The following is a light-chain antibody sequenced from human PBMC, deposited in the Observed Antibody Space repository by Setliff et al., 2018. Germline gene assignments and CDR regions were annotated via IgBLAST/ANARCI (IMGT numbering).Light chain of an antibody. Sequence: QSVLTQPRSVSGSPGQSVTISCTGTSSDVGGYNYVSWYQQHPGKAPKLMISDVSKRPSGVPDRFSGSKSGTTASLTISGLQAEDEADYYCCSYAGRYTPYVFGSGTKVTVL. CDR3: CSYAGRYTPYV. V-gene: IGLV2-11*01. CDR2: DVS. J-gene: IGLJ1*01. CDR1: SSDVGGYNY.